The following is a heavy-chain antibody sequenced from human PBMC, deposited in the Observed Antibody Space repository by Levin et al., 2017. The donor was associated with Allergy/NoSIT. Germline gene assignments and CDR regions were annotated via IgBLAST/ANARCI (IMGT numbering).Heavy chain of an antibody. D-gene: IGHD4-11*01. V-gene: IGHV3-9*01. Sequence: SLKISCAGSGFTFDDYAMHWVRQAPGKGLEWVSGISWNSGSIGYADSVKGRFTISRDNAKNSLYLQMNSLRAEDTALYYCAKDMYSNYSYGMDVWGQGTTVTVSS. CDR2: ISWNSGSI. J-gene: IGHJ6*02. CDR3: AKDMYSNYSYGMDV. CDR1: GFTFDDYA.